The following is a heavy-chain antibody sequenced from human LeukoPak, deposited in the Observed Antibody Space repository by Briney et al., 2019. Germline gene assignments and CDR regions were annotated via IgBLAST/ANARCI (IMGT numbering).Heavy chain of an antibody. CDR3: ARDTLGGYGLSNYFDY. CDR1: GFTFSSYS. V-gene: IGHV3-21*01. CDR2: ISTGSTYI. Sequence: GGSLRLSCAASGFTFSSYSMNWVRQAPGKGLEWVSSISTGSTYIYYADSVKGRFTISRDNAKNSLYRQMNSLRAEDTAVYYCARDTLGGYGLSNYFDYWGQGTLVTVSS. D-gene: IGHD5-12*01. J-gene: IGHJ4*02.